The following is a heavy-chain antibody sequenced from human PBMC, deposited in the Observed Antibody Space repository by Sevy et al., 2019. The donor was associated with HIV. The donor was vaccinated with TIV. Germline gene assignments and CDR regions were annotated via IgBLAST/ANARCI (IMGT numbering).Heavy chain of an antibody. V-gene: IGHV3-23*01. J-gene: IGHJ5*02. D-gene: IGHD2-2*01. CDR3: AKDRHRHDQTVPAARERDWFDP. CDR1: GFTFSSYA. Sequence: GGSLRLSCAASGFTFSSYAMSWVRQAPGKGLEWVSAVSGSGGSTYYADSVKGRFTISRDNPKNTLYLQMNSLRAEDTAIYYCAKDRHRHDQTVPAARERDWFDPWGQGTLVTVSS. CDR2: VSGSGGST.